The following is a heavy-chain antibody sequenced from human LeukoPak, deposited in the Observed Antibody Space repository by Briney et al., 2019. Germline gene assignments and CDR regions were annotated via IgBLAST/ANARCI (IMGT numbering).Heavy chain of an antibody. Sequence: ASVKVSCKASGYTFTSYGISWVRRAAGQGLEWMGWISAYNGNTNYAQKLQGRVTMTTDTSTSTAYMELRSLRSDDTAVYYCARDYAAASNDYWGQGTLVTVSS. CDR3: ARDYAAASNDY. D-gene: IGHD2-15*01. V-gene: IGHV1-18*01. CDR2: ISAYNGNT. J-gene: IGHJ4*02. CDR1: GYTFTSYG.